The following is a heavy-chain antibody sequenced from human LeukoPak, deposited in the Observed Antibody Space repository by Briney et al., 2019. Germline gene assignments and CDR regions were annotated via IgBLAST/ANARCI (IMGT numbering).Heavy chain of an antibody. J-gene: IGHJ5*02. CDR2: VYQSGST. Sequence: SETLSLTCAVYGGSFSGYHWAWIRQPPGKGLEWIGSVYQSGSTYYNPSLKSRVTISIDTSNNQFSLKLSSVTAADTAVYYCARGPGAYNWFDPWGQGTLVTVSS. CDR3: ARGPGAYNWFDP. CDR1: GGSFSGYH. V-gene: IGHV4-38-2*01. D-gene: IGHD3-10*01.